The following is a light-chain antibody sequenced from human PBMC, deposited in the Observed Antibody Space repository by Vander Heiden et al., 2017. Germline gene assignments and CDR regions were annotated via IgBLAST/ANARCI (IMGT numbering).Light chain of an antibody. V-gene: IGKV1-39*01. CDR1: QSISSY. CDR2: AAS. Sequence: FQLTQPPSSLSASVGDRVTLTCRASQSISSYLNWYQQKPGKAPKLLIYAASSLQSGVPARFSGSGSGTDFTLTISSLEPEDFATYYCQQRYSTPRTFGQGTQVDIK. CDR3: QQRYSTPRT. J-gene: IGKJ1*01.